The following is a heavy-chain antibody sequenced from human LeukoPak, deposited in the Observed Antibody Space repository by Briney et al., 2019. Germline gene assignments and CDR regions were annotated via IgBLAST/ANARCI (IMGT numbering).Heavy chain of an antibody. CDR3: ARQNALYDAFDI. D-gene: IGHD2-2*01. CDR1: GYTFTGYY. V-gene: IGHV1-2*02. CDR2: INPNSGGT. Sequence: ASVKVSCKASGYTFTGYYMHWVRQAPGQGLEWMGWINPNSGGTNYAQKFQGRVTMTRDTSISTAYMELSRLRSDDTAVYYCARQNALYDAFDIWGQGRMVTVSS. J-gene: IGHJ3*02.